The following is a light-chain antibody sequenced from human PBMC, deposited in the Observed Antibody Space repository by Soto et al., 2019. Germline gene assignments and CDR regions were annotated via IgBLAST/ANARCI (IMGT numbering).Light chain of an antibody. CDR1: QSVSNND. J-gene: IGKJ2*01. V-gene: IGKV3-20*01. Sequence: EIVLTQSPDTLSLSPGERATVSCRASQSVSNNDLAWYQQKPGQAPRLLLYGASFRPTGIPDRLSGSGSGTDFTLTISRLEPEDFAVYYCHHYGSSPPYTFGQGTKLDIK. CDR2: GAS. CDR3: HHYGSSPPYT.